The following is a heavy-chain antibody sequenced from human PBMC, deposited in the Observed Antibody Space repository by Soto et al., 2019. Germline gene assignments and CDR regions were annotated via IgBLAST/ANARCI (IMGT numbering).Heavy chain of an antibody. Sequence: SETLSLTCTVSGGSISSGGYYWSWIRQHPGKGLEWIGYIYYSGSTYYNPSLKSRVTISVDTSKNQFSLKLSSVTAADTAVYYCARDPAGYCSGGSCPLYYMDVWGKGTTVTVSS. J-gene: IGHJ6*03. D-gene: IGHD2-15*01. CDR3: ARDPAGYCSGGSCPLYYMDV. V-gene: IGHV4-31*03. CDR1: GGSISSGGYY. CDR2: IYYSGST.